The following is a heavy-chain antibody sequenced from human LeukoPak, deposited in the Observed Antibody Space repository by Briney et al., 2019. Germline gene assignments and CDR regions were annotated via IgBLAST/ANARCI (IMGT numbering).Heavy chain of an antibody. Sequence: PGGSLRLSCAASGFTFSPYTMHWFRQPPGKGLEWLSYINTGSITIYYADSVEGRFTISRDNAKNSLYLQLNSLRAEDTAVYYCARDSSVCAFDVWGQGTMVTVSS. CDR2: INTGSITI. CDR1: GFTFSPYT. CDR3: ARDSSVCAFDV. V-gene: IGHV3-48*01. J-gene: IGHJ3*01. D-gene: IGHD6-6*01.